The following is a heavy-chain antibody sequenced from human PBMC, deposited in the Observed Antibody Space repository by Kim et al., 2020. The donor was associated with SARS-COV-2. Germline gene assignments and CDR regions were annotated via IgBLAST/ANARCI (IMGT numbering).Heavy chain of an antibody. J-gene: IGHJ4*02. D-gene: IGHD6-13*01. CDR1: GGSISSSSYY. CDR2: IYYSGST. CDR3: ARHGGAVGQQLVPFDY. V-gene: IGHV4-39*01. Sequence: SETLFLTCTVSGGSISSSSYYWGWIRQPPGKGLEWIGSIYYSGSTYYNPSLKSRVTISVDTSKNQFSLKLSSVTAADTAVYYCARHGGAVGQQLVPFDYWGQGTLVTVSS.